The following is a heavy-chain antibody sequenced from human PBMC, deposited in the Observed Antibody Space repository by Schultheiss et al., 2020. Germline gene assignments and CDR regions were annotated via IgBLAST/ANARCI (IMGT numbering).Heavy chain of an antibody. CDR3: ARVRYCSSTSCYPEFDY. J-gene: IGHJ4*02. CDR2: IYYSGST. D-gene: IGHD2-2*01. Sequence: SETLSLTCTVSGGSISSSSYYWGWIRQPPGKGLEWIGYIYYSGSTYYNPSLKSRVTISVDTSKNQFSLKLSSVTAADTAVYYCARVRYCSSTSCYPEFDYWGQGTLVNVSS. V-gene: IGHV4-30-4*08. CDR1: GGSISSSSYY.